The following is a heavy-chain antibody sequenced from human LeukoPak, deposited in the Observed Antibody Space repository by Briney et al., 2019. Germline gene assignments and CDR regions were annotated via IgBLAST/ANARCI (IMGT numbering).Heavy chain of an antibody. J-gene: IGHJ4*02. Sequence: GGSLRLSCAASGFAFNTFAVSWARQAPGKGLEWVSTVYYSGGDTYSADSVKGRFTISRDNSRNMLYLQMNSLRAEDTAVYYCAKDILQARYCSGGSCYLFDYWGQGTLVTVSS. D-gene: IGHD2-15*01. CDR2: VYYSGGDT. CDR3: AKDILQARYCSGGSCYLFDY. CDR1: GFAFNTFA. V-gene: IGHV3-23*01.